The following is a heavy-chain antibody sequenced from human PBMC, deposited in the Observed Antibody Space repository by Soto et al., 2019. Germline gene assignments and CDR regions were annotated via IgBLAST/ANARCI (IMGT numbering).Heavy chain of an antibody. CDR3: ARNWDLRGYDPYYYGMDV. D-gene: IGHD5-12*01. CDR2: IHRSGTT. J-gene: IGHJ6*02. V-gene: IGHV4-4*08. CDR1: AGSISSYY. Sequence: SETLSLTCTVSAGSISSYYWNWIRQSPGKGLEWIGCIHRSGTTNYNPSLKSRVTISVDTSKNQFSLKLSSVTAADTAVYYCARNWDLRGYDPYYYGMDVWGQGTTVTVSS.